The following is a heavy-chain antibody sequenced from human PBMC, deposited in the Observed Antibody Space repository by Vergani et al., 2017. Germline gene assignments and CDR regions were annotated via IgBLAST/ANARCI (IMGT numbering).Heavy chain of an antibody. CDR1: GFTFSNYA. J-gene: IGHJ4*02. CDR3: ARLRGGRFEY. D-gene: IGHD2-15*01. V-gene: IGHV3-23*04. Sequence: EVQLVESGGDLVQPGGSLRLSCAASGFTFSNYAMSWVRQAPGKGLEWVSGLGGGADHTDYADSVKGRFTISRDNSKNTLYLQMNSLTDEDTAVYYCARLRGGRFEYWGQGTLVTVSS. CDR2: LGGGADHT.